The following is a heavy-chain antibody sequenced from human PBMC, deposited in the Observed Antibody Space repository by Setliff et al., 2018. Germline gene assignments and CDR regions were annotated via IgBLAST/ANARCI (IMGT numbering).Heavy chain of an antibody. J-gene: IGHJ4*02. V-gene: IGHV3-43D*04. CDR2: MSWDVGST. CDR1: GFTFDDYA. CDR3: AKDSRDRSSWYGGYYFDY. D-gene: IGHD6-13*01. Sequence: GESLRLSCAASGFTFDDYAMHWVRQAPGKGLEWVSLMSWDVGSTYYADSVKGRFTISRDNSKNSLDLQMNSLRAEDTALYFCAKDSRDRSSWYGGYYFDYWGQGTLVTVSS.